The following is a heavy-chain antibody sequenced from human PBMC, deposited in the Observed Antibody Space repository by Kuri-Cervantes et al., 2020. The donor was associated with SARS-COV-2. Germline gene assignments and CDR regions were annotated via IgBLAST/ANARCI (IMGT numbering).Heavy chain of an antibody. CDR1: GYSISSDYY. V-gene: IGHV4-38-2*02. CDR2: IYHSGST. CDR3: ARGRRPYYYDSSGYFGRGDAFDI. Sequence: SETLSLTCTVSGYSISSDYYWGWIRQPPGKGLEWIGSIYHSGSTYYNLSLKSRVTVSVDTSKNQFSLKLSSVTAADTAVYYCARGRRPYYYDSSGYFGRGDAFDIWGQGTMVTVSS. D-gene: IGHD3-22*01. J-gene: IGHJ3*02.